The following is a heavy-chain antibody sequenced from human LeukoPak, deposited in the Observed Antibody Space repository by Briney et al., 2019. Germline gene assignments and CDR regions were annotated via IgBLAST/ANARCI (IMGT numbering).Heavy chain of an antibody. CDR1: GGSISSYY. D-gene: IGHD7-27*01. Sequence: SETLSLTCTVSGGSISSYYWSWIRQPPGQGLEWIGYLSYSGITNYNPSLKSRVTISVDTSKNQFSLKLSSVTAADTAVYYCAATPGSFDYWGQGTLVTVSS. V-gene: IGHV4-59*01. CDR2: LSYSGIT. CDR3: AATPGSFDY. J-gene: IGHJ4*02.